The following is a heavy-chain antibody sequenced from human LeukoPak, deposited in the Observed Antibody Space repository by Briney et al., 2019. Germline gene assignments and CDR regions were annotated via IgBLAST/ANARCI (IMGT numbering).Heavy chain of an antibody. V-gene: IGHV3-7*01. D-gene: IGHD5-18*01. CDR2: IKDDGSEK. CDR3: ARVLGYGWFHP. Sequence: QAGGSLRLSCAASGFTFSTYWMSWVRQAPGKGLEWVANIKDDGSEKYFVDSVKGRFTTSRDNARNSLYLQMNSLRAEDTAVYYCARVLGYGWFHPWGQGTLVTVSS. J-gene: IGHJ5*02. CDR1: GFTFSTYW.